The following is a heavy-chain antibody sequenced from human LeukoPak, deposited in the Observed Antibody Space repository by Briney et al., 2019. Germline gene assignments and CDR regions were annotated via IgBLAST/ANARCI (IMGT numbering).Heavy chain of an antibody. D-gene: IGHD3-22*01. V-gene: IGHV5-51*01. CDR3: ARHYYYHIFGAFWIDY. CDR2: IYPGDSDT. J-gene: IGHJ4*02. Sequence: GESLKISCKGSGYSFTSNWIGWVRQMPGKGLEWMGIIYPGDSDTRYSPSFQGQVTISVDKPTSTAYLQWSSLKASDTAMYYCARHYYYHIFGAFWIDYWGQGTLVTVSS. CDR1: GYSFTSNW.